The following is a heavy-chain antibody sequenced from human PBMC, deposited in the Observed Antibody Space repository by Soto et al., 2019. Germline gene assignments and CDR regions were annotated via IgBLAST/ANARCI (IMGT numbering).Heavy chain of an antibody. D-gene: IGHD2-15*01. Sequence: QVQLVESGGGVVQPGRSLRLSCAASGFTFSNYAMYWVRQAPGKGLEWVAVLSYDGNNKYYADSVKGRFTISRDNSKNSLYLQMNSLRVEDTAVYYCARAGCDGGSCYTLVGLRYGMDVWGQGTKVTVSS. CDR1: GFTFSNYA. J-gene: IGHJ6*02. CDR2: LSYDGNNK. CDR3: ARAGCDGGSCYTLVGLRYGMDV. V-gene: IGHV3-30-3*01.